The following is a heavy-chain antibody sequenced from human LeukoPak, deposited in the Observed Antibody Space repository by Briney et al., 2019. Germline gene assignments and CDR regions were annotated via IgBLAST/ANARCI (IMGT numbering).Heavy chain of an antibody. D-gene: IGHD2-2*01. Sequence: GASVKVSCKSSGYTFTDFAINWVRQAPGQGLEWMGWINTDTGNPTYAQGFTGRFVLSLGTSVSTAYLQISSLKAEDTAVYYCARGGGRYCDSVSCYSAYYFDYWGQGTLVTVSS. CDR3: ARGGGRYCDSVSCYSAYYFDY. J-gene: IGHJ4*02. V-gene: IGHV7-4-1*02. CDR1: GYTFTDFA. CDR2: INTDTGNP.